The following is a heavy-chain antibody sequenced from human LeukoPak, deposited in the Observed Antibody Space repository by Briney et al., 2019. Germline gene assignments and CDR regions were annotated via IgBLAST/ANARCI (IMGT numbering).Heavy chain of an antibody. V-gene: IGHV3-74*01. Sequence: GGSLRLSCAASGFTFSNYWMHWVRQAPGKGLVWVSWINSDGSSTNYADSVRGRFTISRDNAKNSLYLQMNSLRAEDTAVYYCARELRGYCSGGSCPGWFDPWGQGTLVTVSS. D-gene: IGHD2-15*01. CDR1: GFTFSNYW. J-gene: IGHJ5*02. CDR2: INSDGSST. CDR3: ARELRGYCSGGSCPGWFDP.